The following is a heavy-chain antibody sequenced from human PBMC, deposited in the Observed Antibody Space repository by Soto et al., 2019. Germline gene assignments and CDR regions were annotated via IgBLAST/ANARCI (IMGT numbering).Heavy chain of an antibody. J-gene: IGHJ5*02. D-gene: IGHD6-13*01. CDR2: INQSAST. CDR3: ARFAGAPRIAAAGRPPPNWFDP. V-gene: IGHV4-34*01. CDR1: GGSFSGYY. Sequence: SETLSLTCAVYGGSFSGYYWSWIRQPPGKGLEWIGEINQSASTNYNPSLKSRVTISVDTYKNQFSLKLSSVTVADTAVYYCARFAGAPRIAAAGRPPPNWFDPWGQGTLVTVSS.